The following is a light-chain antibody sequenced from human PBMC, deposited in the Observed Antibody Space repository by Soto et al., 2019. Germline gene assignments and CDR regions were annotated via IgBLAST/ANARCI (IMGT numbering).Light chain of an antibody. Sequence: EIVLTQSPATLSLSPGERATLSCRASQSVSIYLAWYQQKPGQAPRLLIYDASSRATGIPARFSGSGSGTDFTLTISSLEPEDFAVYYCQQRSNWPPITFGQGTRLEI. CDR3: QQRSNWPPIT. CDR2: DAS. J-gene: IGKJ5*01. V-gene: IGKV3-11*01. CDR1: QSVSIY.